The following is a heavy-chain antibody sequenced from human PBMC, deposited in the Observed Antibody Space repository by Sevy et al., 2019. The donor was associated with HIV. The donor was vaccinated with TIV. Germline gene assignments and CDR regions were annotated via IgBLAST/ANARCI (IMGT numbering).Heavy chain of an antibody. Sequence: GWSLRLSCAASGFTFSSYAMHWVRQAPGKGLEWVAVISYDGSNKYYADSVKGRFTISRDNSKNTLYLQMNSLRAEDTALYYCARDRYYDSSGYYYVEGAFDIWGQGTVVTVSS. CDR3: ARDRYYDSSGYYYVEGAFDI. CDR2: ISYDGSNK. V-gene: IGHV3-30-3*01. J-gene: IGHJ3*02. CDR1: GFTFSSYA. D-gene: IGHD3-22*01.